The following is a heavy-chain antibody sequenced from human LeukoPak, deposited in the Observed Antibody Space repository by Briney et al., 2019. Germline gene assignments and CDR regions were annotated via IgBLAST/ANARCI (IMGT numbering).Heavy chain of an antibody. Sequence: SETLSLTCTVSDGSISSSSYYWGWIRQPPGKGLEWIGSIYYSGSTYYNPSLKSRVTISVDTSKNQFSLKLSSVTAADTAVYYCASPVDIVADNWFDPWGQGTLVTVSS. CDR1: DGSISSSSYY. CDR2: IYYSGST. V-gene: IGHV4-39*01. D-gene: IGHD3-16*02. CDR3: ASPVDIVADNWFDP. J-gene: IGHJ5*02.